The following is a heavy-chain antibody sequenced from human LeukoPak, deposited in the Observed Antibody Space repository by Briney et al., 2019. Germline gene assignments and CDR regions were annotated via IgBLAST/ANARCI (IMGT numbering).Heavy chain of an antibody. CDR3: AKDEVIDSSSLPNTD. CDR1: GFTFSSYG. CDR2: ISYDGSNK. Sequence: GGPLRLSCAASGFTFSSYGMHWVRQAPGKGLEWVAVISYDGSNKYYADSVKGRFTISRDNSKNTLYLQMNSLRAEDTAVYYCAKDEVIDSSSLPNTDWGQGTLVTVSS. V-gene: IGHV3-30*18. J-gene: IGHJ4*02. D-gene: IGHD6-6*01.